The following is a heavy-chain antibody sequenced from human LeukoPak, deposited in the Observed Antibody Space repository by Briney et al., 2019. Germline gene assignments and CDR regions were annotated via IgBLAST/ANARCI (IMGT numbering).Heavy chain of an antibody. D-gene: IGHD5-12*01. V-gene: IGHV4-59*08. CDR2: IYYSGST. CDR3: AWDIVATRPFDY. CDR1: GGSISSYY. Sequence: SETLSLTCTVSGGSISSYYWSWIRQPPGKGLEWIGYIYYSGSTNYNPSLKSRVTISVDTSKNQFSLKLSSVTAADTAVYYCAWDIVATRPFDYWGQGTLVTVSS. J-gene: IGHJ4*02.